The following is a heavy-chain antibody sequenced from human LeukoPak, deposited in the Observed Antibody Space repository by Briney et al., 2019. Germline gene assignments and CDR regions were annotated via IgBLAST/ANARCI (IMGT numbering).Heavy chain of an antibody. V-gene: IGHV3-23*01. Sequence: GSLRLSCAASGFTFSSYAMSWVRQAPGKGLEWVSVISGNTFSTYYADSVKGRFTISRDNSKNTLWLQMNSLRAEDTAVFYCTKGSDLWFGETWGQGTLVTVSS. CDR2: ISGNTFST. J-gene: IGHJ4*02. D-gene: IGHD3-10*01. CDR3: TKGSDLWFGET. CDR1: GFTFSSYA.